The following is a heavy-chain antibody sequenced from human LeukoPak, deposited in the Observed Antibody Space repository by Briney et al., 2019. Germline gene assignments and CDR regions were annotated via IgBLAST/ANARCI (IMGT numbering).Heavy chain of an antibody. V-gene: IGHV3-21*06. J-gene: IGHJ4*02. CDR1: GYTFNDYT. CDR3: ARERNFYCFVC. Sequence: GGSLRLSCAPPGYTFNDYTMTWVRQAPGKGLQWVSSITGDCNYIFYADSVKGRYTISRDNAQDLLLLELSSLRGEDSAFYYCARERNFYCFVCWGQGALVTVSS. CDR2: ITGDCNYI. D-gene: IGHD3-3*01.